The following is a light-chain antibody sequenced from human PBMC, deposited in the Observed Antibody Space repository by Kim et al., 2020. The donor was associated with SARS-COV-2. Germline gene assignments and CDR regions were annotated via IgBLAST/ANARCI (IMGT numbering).Light chain of an antibody. J-gene: IGKJ2*02. CDR3: QQRSNLWT. V-gene: IGKV3-11*01. Sequence: LSLPPGERATLSCRASQSVSSSLAWYQQKPGQPPRLLIYDASNRATGIPARFSGSGSGTDFTLTISSLEPEDFAVYYCQQRSNLWTFGQGTKLEI. CDR1: QSVSSS. CDR2: DAS.